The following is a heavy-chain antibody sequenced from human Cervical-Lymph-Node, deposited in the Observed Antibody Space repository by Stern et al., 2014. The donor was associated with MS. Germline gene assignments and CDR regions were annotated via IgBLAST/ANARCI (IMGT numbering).Heavy chain of an antibody. D-gene: IGHD4-11*01. Sequence: QLQLQESGPGLVKPSETLSLTCTVSGGSITNRDYWGWIRQSPGKGLEWIGSVYYSGITYYRPSLKSRATISIDTSRHQFLLVLTSVTATDTAVYFCARGVTAVTNYVPNWCFDLWGRGTLVTVSS. CDR2: VYYSGIT. J-gene: IGHJ2*01. V-gene: IGHV4-39*01. CDR3: ARGVTAVTNYVPNWCFDL. CDR1: GGSITNRDY.